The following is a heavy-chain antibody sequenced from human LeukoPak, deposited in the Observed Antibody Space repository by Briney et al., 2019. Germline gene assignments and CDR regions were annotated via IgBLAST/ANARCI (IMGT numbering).Heavy chain of an antibody. J-gene: IGHJ3*02. V-gene: IGHV4-30-2*01. D-gene: IGHD6-6*01. CDR2: IYHSGST. CDR1: GGSISSGGYY. Sequence: SETLSLTCTVSGGSISSGGYYWSWIRQPPGKGLEWIGYIYHSGSTYYNPSLKSRVTISVDRSKNQFSLKLSSVTAADTAVYYCARDVGRQLEYAFDIWGQGTMVTVSS. CDR3: ARDVGRQLEYAFDI.